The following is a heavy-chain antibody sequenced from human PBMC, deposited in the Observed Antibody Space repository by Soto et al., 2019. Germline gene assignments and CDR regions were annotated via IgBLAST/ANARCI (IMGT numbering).Heavy chain of an antibody. Sequence: PGGPLRLSCAASGFTFSSYAMSWVRQAPGKGLEWVSAITGSGGSTYYADSVKGRFTISSDNSKNTLYLQMNSLRAEDTAVYYCAKDRELLGYCSSTSCPYYFDYWGQGTLVTVSS. CDR2: ITGSGGST. CDR3: AKDRELLGYCSSTSCPYYFDY. V-gene: IGHV3-23*01. J-gene: IGHJ4*02. CDR1: GFTFSSYA. D-gene: IGHD2-2*01.